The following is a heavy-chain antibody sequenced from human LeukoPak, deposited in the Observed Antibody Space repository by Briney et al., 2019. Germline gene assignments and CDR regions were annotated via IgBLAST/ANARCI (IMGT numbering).Heavy chain of an antibody. Sequence: GESLKISCKASGYDFTTYWIGWVRQMPGKGLEWMGIVYPADSDIRYSPSFQGHVTMSADKSISTAYLQWSSLKASDTAMYYCARSTSWLLSSRATFDYWGQGTLVTVSS. V-gene: IGHV5-51*01. CDR1: GYDFTTYW. CDR3: ARSTSWLLSSRATFDY. CDR2: VYPADSDI. J-gene: IGHJ4*02. D-gene: IGHD2-2*01.